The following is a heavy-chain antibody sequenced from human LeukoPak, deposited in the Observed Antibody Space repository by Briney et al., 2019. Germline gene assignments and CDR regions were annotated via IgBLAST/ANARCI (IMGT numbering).Heavy chain of an antibody. Sequence: GGSLRLSCAASGFTFSRYWMAGVRQAPGKGREWVANIKQDGSEQYHMESVRGSVTMSTDNTKNIVFLQMGSLRGEDTADYYCARVSRSGYYGEYWGQGTTVTVSS. CDR2: IKQDGSEQ. V-gene: IGHV3-7*01. CDR3: ARVSRSGYYGEY. J-gene: IGHJ4*02. D-gene: IGHD3-3*01. CDR1: GFTFSRYW.